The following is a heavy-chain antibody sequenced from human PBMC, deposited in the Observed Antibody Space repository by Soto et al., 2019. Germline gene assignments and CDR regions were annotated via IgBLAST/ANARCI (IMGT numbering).Heavy chain of an antibody. CDR3: ARVSVYDSSGYYIDY. CDR1: GGSISSYY. J-gene: IGHJ4*02. V-gene: IGHV4-59*01. CDR2: IYYSGST. Sequence: PSETLSLTCTVSGGSISSYYWSWIRQPPGKGLEWIGYIYYSGSTNYNPSLKSRVTISVDTSKNQFSLKLSSVTAADTAVYYCARVSVYDSSGYYIDYWGQGTLVTVS. D-gene: IGHD3-22*01.